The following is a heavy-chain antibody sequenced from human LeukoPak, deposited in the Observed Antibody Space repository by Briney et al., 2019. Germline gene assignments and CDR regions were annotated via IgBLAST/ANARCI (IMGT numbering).Heavy chain of an antibody. Sequence: ASVKVSCKASGYTFTGYYMHWVRQAPGQGLEWMGWINPNSGGTNYAQKFQGRVTMTRDTSISTAYMELSRLRSDDTAVYYCARTVHYYGSSGNYYYYMDVWGKGTTVTVSS. J-gene: IGHJ6*03. D-gene: IGHD3-22*01. CDR1: GYTFTGYY. V-gene: IGHV1-2*02. CDR2: INPNSGGT. CDR3: ARTVHYYGSSGNYYYYMDV.